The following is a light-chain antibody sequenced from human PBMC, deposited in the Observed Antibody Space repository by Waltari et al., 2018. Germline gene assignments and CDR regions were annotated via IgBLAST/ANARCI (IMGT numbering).Light chain of an antibody. Sequence: ETTLTQSPAFMSATPRDKVNISCRASQDIDDEMNWYQQKPGEGAIFIIQEATTLVPGIPPRFSGSGYGTDFTLTINNIQSEDVASYYCLEHDNFPTHTFGQGTKLEIK. J-gene: IGKJ2*01. CDR1: QDIDDE. CDR2: EAT. CDR3: LEHDNFPTHT. V-gene: IGKV5-2*01.